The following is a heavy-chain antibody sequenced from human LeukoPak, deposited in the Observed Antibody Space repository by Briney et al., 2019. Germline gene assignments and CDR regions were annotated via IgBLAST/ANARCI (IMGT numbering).Heavy chain of an antibody. J-gene: IGHJ6*02. D-gene: IGHD5-12*01. Sequence: GGSLRLSCAASGFTFSSYSMNWVRQAPGEGLEWVPSISSSSSYIYYADSVKGRFTISRDNAKNSLYLQMNSLRAEDTAVYYCARVRYSGYDYPSGMDVWGQGTTVTVSS. V-gene: IGHV3-21*01. CDR2: ISSSSSYI. CDR1: GFTFSSYS. CDR3: ARVRYSGYDYPSGMDV.